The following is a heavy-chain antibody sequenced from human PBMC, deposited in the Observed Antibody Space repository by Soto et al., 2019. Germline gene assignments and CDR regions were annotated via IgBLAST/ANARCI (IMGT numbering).Heavy chain of an antibody. V-gene: IGHV1-69*13. D-gene: IGHD4-4*01. CDR2: IIPIFGTA. J-gene: IGHJ6*02. CDR1: GGSFSSYA. CDR3: AVTTVTSIGYYYGMDA. Sequence: SVKVTCKACGGSFSSYAISWVRQAPGQGLEWMGGIIPIFGTANYAQKFQGRVTITADESTSTAYMELSSLRSEDTAVYYCAVTTVTSIGYYYGMDAWGQGTLVTVSS.